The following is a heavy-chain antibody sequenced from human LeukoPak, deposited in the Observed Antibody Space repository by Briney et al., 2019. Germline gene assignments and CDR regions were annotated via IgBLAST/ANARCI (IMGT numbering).Heavy chain of an antibody. CDR3: ARDSTVTTLNAFDI. V-gene: IGHV1-69*01. D-gene: IGHD4-17*01. CDR1: GGTFRNYA. J-gene: IGHJ3*02. CDR2: IIPIFGTA. Sequence: ASVKVSCKASGGTFRNYAISWVRQAPGQGLEWMGGIIPIFGTADYAQKFQGRVTITADESTSTAYMELRSLRSDDTAVYYCARDSTVTTLNAFDIWGQGTMVTVSS.